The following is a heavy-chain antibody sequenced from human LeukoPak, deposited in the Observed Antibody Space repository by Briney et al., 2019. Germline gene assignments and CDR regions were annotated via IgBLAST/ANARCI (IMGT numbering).Heavy chain of an antibody. Sequence: PSETLSLTCTVSGGSIGSYYWSWIRQPPGKGLEWIGYIYYSGSTDYNPSLKSRVTISVDTSKNQFSLKLSSVTAADTAVYYCARQPGRRYFDYWGQGTLVTVSS. CDR2: IYYSGST. V-gene: IGHV4-59*08. CDR3: ARQPGRRYFDY. D-gene: IGHD1-14*01. CDR1: GGSIGSYY. J-gene: IGHJ4*02.